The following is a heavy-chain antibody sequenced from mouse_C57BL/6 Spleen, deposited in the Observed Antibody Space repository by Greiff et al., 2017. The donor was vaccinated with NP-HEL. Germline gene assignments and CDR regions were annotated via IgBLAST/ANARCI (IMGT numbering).Heavy chain of an antibody. CDR2: IYPGSGST. CDR3: AREGYYYGSSSWYFDV. D-gene: IGHD1-1*01. V-gene: IGHV1-55*01. CDR1: GYTFTSYW. Sequence: VQLQQPGAELVKPGASVKMSCKASGYTFTSYWITWVKQRPGQGLEWIGDIYPGSGSTNYNEKLKSKATLTVDTSSSTAYMQLSSLTSEDSAVYYCAREGYYYGSSSWYFDVWGTGTTVTVSS. J-gene: IGHJ1*03.